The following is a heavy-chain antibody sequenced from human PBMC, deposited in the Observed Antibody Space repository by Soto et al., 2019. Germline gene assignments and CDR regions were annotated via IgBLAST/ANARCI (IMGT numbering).Heavy chain of an antibody. CDR2: IWYSGST. CDR3: ARRWGYYFDY. J-gene: IGHJ4*02. CDR1: GGSSSSYY. Sequence: SETLSLTGTVSGGSSSSYYWSWIRQPPGKGLEWIGYIWYSGSTNYNPSLKSRVTISVDTSKNQFSLKLSSVTAADTAVYYCARRWGYYFDYWGQGTLVTVS. D-gene: IGHD3-16*01. V-gene: IGHV4-59*01.